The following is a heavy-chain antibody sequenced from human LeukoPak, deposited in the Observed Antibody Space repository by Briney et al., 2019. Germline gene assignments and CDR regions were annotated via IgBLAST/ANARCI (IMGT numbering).Heavy chain of an antibody. CDR2: TYYRSKWHS. V-gene: IGHV6-1*01. J-gene: IGHJ4*02. D-gene: IGHD3-10*01. CDR1: GDSVSSNSAA. Sequence: SQTLSLTCAISGDSVSSNSAAWNWVRQSPSRGLEWLGRTYYRSKWHSYYAPSVKSRITINPDTSKNQFSLQLKSVTPEDTAVYYCARMVGLVSDFWGQGTLVTVSS. CDR3: ARMVGLVSDF.